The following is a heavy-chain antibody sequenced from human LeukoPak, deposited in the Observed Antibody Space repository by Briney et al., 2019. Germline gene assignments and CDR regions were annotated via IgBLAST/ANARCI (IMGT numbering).Heavy chain of an antibody. D-gene: IGHD1-14*01. CDR3: ARVKVQDHGIYYYGMDV. J-gene: IGHJ6*02. CDR2: INAGNGNT. Sequence: ASVKVSCKASGYTFTSYAMHWVRQAPGQRLEWMGWINAGNGNTKYSQKFQGRVTITRVTSASTACMELSSLRSEDTAVYYCARVKVQDHGIYYYGMDVWGQGTTVTVSS. CDR1: GYTFTSYA. V-gene: IGHV1-3*01.